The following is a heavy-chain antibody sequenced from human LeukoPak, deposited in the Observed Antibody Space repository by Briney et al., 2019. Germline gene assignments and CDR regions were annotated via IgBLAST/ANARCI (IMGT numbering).Heavy chain of an antibody. CDR2: TYTGGNS. D-gene: IGHD3-22*01. CDR3: ARGGRGSAAVVAPRSFDI. Sequence: PGGSLRLSCAASGFTVSSIHMVWVRQAPGKGLEWVSVTYTGGNSYYADSVKGRFIISRDISKNPLYLQMNSLRAEDSALYYCARGGRGSAAVVAPRSFDIWGQGTMVTVSS. J-gene: IGHJ3*02. V-gene: IGHV3-53*01. CDR1: GFTVSSIH.